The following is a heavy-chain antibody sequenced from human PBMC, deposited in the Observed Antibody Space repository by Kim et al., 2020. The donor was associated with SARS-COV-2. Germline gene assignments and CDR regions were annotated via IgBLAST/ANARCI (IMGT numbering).Heavy chain of an antibody. CDR3: ARGVGVPYAMDV. CDR1: GYSISSGYY. V-gene: IGHV4-38-2*02. D-gene: IGHD1-26*01. CDR2: IYHSGGT. Sequence: SETLSLTCTVSGYSISSGYYWGWVRQPPGKGLEWIGSIYHSGGTYYNPSLKSRVTISADTSKNQFSLKLNSVTAADTAVYYCARGVGVPYAMDVWGQGTTVTVSS. J-gene: IGHJ6*02.